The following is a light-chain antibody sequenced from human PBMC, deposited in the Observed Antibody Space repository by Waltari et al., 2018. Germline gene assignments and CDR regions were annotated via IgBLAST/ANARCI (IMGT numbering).Light chain of an antibody. CDR2: RVS. V-gene: IGKV2-30*02. Sequence: DVVMTQSPLSQHVTLGQPSSIPCRPSQSLVHSDGATHFTWFQQRHGQSPRRLIYRVSNRDSGVPDRFSGSGSGTDFTLKISRVEAEDVGVYYCMQGTHWPYTFGQGTKLEIK. CDR1: QSLVHSDGATH. J-gene: IGKJ2*01. CDR3: MQGTHWPYT.